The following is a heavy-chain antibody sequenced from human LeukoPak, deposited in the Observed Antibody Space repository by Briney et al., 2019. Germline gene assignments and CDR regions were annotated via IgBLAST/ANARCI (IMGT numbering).Heavy chain of an antibody. J-gene: IGHJ3*02. D-gene: IGHD2-15*01. CDR2: IYYSGST. V-gene: IGHV4-59*01. CDR3: ARDDVATISTSAFDI. Sequence: TSETLSLTCTVSGGSISSYYWSWIQQPPGKGLEWIGYIYYSGSTNYNPSLKSRVTISVDTSKNQFSLKLSSVTAADTAVYYCARDDVATISTSAFDIWGQGTMVTVSS. CDR1: GGSISSYY.